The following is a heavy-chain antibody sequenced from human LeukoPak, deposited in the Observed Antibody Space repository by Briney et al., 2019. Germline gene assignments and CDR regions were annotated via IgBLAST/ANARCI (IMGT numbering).Heavy chain of an antibody. V-gene: IGHV1-2*02. CDR3: ARDKWELLHY. D-gene: IGHD1-26*01. Sequence: VASVKVSCMASGYTFTGYYMHWVRPAPGQGLEWMGWINPNSGGTNYAQKFQGRVTMTRDTSISTAYMELSRLRSDDTPVYYCARDKWELLHYWGQGTLVTVSS. J-gene: IGHJ4*02. CDR1: GYTFTGYY. CDR2: INPNSGGT.